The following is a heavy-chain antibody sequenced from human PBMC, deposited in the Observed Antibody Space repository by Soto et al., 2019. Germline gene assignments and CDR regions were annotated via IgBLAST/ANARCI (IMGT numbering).Heavy chain of an antibody. D-gene: IGHD4-4*01. CDR1: GFTFSSYG. CDR3: ARDKAVRYYYYGMDV. V-gene: IGHV3-33*01. J-gene: IGHJ6*02. Sequence: GVSLRLSCAASGFTFSSYGMHWVRQAPGKGLEWMAVIWYDGSNKYYADSVKGRFTISRDNSKNTLYLQMNSLRAEDTAVYYCARDKAVRYYYYGMDVWGQGTTVTVYS. CDR2: IWYDGSNK.